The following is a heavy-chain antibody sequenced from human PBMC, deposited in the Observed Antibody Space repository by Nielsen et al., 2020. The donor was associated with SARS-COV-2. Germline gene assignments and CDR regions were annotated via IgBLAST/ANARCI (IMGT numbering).Heavy chain of an antibody. Sequence: GESLKISCAASGFTFSSYAMHWVRQAPGKGLEWVAVISYDGSNKYYADSVKGRFTISRDNSKNTLYLQMNSLRAEDTALYYCATAAGTSHYYGMDVWGQGTTVTVSS. J-gene: IGHJ6*02. CDR2: ISYDGSNK. V-gene: IGHV3-30-3*01. CDR3: ATAAGTSHYYGMDV. D-gene: IGHD6-13*01. CDR1: GFTFSSYA.